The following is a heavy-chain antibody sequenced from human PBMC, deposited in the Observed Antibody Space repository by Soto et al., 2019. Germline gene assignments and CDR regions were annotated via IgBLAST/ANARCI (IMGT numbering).Heavy chain of an antibody. CDR1: GGSISSGGYY. CDR2: IFYSGST. CDR3: ARSPEATVTAFDY. D-gene: IGHD4-17*01. Sequence: QVQLQESGPGLVKPSQTLSLTCTVSGGSISSGGYYWSWIRQHPGKGLEWFGYIFYSGSTYYNPSLKSRVTXSXDXXKNQFSRKLSSVTAADTAVYYCARSPEATVTAFDYWGQGTLVTVSS. V-gene: IGHV4-31*03. J-gene: IGHJ4*02.